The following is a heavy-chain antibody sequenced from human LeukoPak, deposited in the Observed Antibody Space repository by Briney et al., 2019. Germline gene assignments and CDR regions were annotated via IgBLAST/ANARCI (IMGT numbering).Heavy chain of an antibody. D-gene: IGHD6-25*01. CDR1: RFTFDDYA. Sequence: GGSLRLSCAASRFTFDDYAMHWVRQAPGKGLEWVSGISWNSGSIGYADSVKGRFPISRDNAKNSLYLQMNSPRAEDTALYYCAKDMYGCSVHGFDYWGQGTLVTVSS. CDR3: AKDMYGCSVHGFDY. V-gene: IGHV3-9*01. CDR2: ISWNSGSI. J-gene: IGHJ4*02.